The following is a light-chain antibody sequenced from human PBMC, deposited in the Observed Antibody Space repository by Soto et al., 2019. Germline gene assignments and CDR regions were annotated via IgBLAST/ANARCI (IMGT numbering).Light chain of an antibody. CDR1: SSNIGSTA. CDR3: AAWDDRLNGHV. V-gene: IGLV1-44*01. Sequence: QAVVTQLPSASGTPGQRVTISCSGSSSNIGSTAVNWYQQLPGTAPKLLIYSNNQRPSGVPDRFSGSKSGTSASLAISGLQSEDEADYYCAAWDDRLNGHVFGTGTKLTVL. J-gene: IGLJ1*01. CDR2: SNN.